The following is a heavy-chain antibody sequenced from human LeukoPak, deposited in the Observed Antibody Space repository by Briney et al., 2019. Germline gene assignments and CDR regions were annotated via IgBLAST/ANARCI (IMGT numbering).Heavy chain of an antibody. CDR3: ARDRTVVVAATPLGY. CDR1: GYTFTSYG. CDR2: ISAYNGNT. D-gene: IGHD2-15*01. V-gene: IGHV1-18*01. J-gene: IGHJ4*02. Sequence: ASVKVSCKASGYTFTSYGISWVRQAPGQGLEWMGWISAYNGNTNYAQKLQGRVTMTTDTSTSTAYMELRSLRSDDTAVYYCARDRTVVVAATPLGYWGQGTLVTVSS.